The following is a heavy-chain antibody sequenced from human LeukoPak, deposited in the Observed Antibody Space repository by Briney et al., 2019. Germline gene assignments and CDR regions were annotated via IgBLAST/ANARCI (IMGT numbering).Heavy chain of an antibody. V-gene: IGHV3-30*04. CDR1: GFTYSSYG. D-gene: IGHD3-3*01. CDR3: ASEIIFGGFDY. CDR2: ISYDGSKR. J-gene: IGHJ4*02. Sequence: GGSLRLSCAASGFTYSSYGMHWVRQAPGKGLEWVAVISYDGSKRYYADSVKGRFTISRDNSKNTVYLQMNSLRAEDTAVYYCASEIIFGGFDYWGQGTLVTVSS.